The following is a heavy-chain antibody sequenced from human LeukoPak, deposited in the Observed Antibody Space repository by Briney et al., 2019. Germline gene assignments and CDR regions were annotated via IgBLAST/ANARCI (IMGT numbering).Heavy chain of an antibody. D-gene: IGHD3-16*01. V-gene: IGHV3-15*01. J-gene: IGHJ4*02. CDR2: IKSKTDGGTT. Sequence: GGSLRPSCTASGFTFSTNAMSWVRQAPGKGLEWVGRIKSKTDGGTTDDAAPVKGRFTISRDDSKNTLYLQMNSLKTEDTAVYYCTTVKGAAGTFGYYFDYWGQGTLVTVSS. CDR3: TTVKGAAGTFGYYFDY. CDR1: GFTFSTNA.